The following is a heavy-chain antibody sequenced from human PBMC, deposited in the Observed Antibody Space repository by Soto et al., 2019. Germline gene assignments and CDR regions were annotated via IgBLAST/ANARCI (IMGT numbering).Heavy chain of an antibody. CDR2: IYDSGVT. J-gene: IGHJ4*01. CDR3: VRELAPGYNGNG. Sequence: QVQLQESGPGLVKPSQTLSLACSVSGAVVTSGENYWSWVRQPPGKGLEWLGYIYDSGVTSYTPALKGRGSLSPDRPQKQGSLKFRSVTAAETAVYFCVRELAPGYNGNGWGHGTLVTVSS. V-gene: IGHV4-30-4*08. CDR1: GAVVTSGENY. D-gene: IGHD3-9*01.